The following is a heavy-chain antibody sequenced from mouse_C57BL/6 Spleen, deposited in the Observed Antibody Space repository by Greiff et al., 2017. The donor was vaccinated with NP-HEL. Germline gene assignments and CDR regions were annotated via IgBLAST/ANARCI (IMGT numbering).Heavy chain of an antibody. CDR2: INSSNGGI. V-gene: IGHV1-53*01. J-gene: IGHJ2*01. CDR3: AREGITTVVAHFDY. CDR1: GYTFTSFW. Sequence: QVQLKQSGTELVKPGASVKLSCKASGYTFTSFWMHWVKQRPGPGFVWIGNINSSNGGINYNDKFKSKATLTVDKSSSTAYMQLSSLTSEDSAVYYCAREGITTVVAHFDYWGQGTTLTVSS. D-gene: IGHD1-1*01.